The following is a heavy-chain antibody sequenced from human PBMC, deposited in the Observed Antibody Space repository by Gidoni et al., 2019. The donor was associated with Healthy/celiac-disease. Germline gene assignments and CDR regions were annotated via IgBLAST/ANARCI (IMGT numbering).Heavy chain of an antibody. CDR1: GFTFSHYY. V-gene: IGHV3-11*01. J-gene: IGHJ6*02. D-gene: IGHD3-16*01. Sequence: QVQLVESGGGLVKPGGSLRLSCAASGFTFSHYYLGCIRQAPGKGLEWVSYISSSGSTIYYADSVKGRFTISRDNAKNSLYLQMNSLRAEDTAVYYCARWGEGDPTYYYYYGMDVWGQGTTVTVSS. CDR3: ARWGEGDPTYYYYYGMDV. CDR2: ISSSGSTI.